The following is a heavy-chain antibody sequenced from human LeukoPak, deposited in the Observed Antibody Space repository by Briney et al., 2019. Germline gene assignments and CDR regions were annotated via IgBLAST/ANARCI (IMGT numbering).Heavy chain of an antibody. V-gene: IGHV3-23*01. J-gene: IGHJ4*02. CDR2: ISGSGGST. CDR3: AKGYYGSGSYYMSY. D-gene: IGHD3-10*01. CDR1: GFTFSSYA. Sequence: GGSLRLSCAASGFTFSSYAMSWVRQAPGKGLEWVSAISGSGGSTYYADSVKGRFTISRDNSKNTLHLQMNSLRAEDTAVYYCAKGYYGSGSYYMSYWGQGTLVTVSS.